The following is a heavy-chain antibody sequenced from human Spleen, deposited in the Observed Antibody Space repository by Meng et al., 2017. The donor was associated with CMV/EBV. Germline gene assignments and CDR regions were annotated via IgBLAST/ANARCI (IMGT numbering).Heavy chain of an antibody. CDR3: ARDLKYDFWSGSKPTNWFDT. V-gene: IGHV4-39*07. Sequence: SSSHYWGWIRQPPGKGLEWIATIYYSGSTYYNPSLMGRVTISVDTSKKQFSLKLRSVTAADTAVYYCARDLKYDFWSGSKPTNWFDTWGQGSLVTVSS. CDR1: SSSHY. J-gene: IGHJ5*02. CDR2: IYYSGST. D-gene: IGHD3-3*01.